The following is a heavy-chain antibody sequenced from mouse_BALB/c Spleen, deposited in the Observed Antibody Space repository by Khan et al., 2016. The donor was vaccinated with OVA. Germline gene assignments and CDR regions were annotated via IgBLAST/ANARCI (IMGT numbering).Heavy chain of an antibody. CDR1: GYSFTGYF. CDR3: ARKNGSDFDY. J-gene: IGHJ2*01. Sequence: VQLKQSGPELVKPGASVKISCKASGYSFTGYFMNWVMQSHGKSLEWIGRINPHIGETLYNQKFKGKATLTVDESSRTAHMELRSLASEDSAVYYCARKNGSDFDYWGKGTTLPVSS. V-gene: IGHV1-20*02. D-gene: IGHD1-1*01. CDR2: INPHIGET.